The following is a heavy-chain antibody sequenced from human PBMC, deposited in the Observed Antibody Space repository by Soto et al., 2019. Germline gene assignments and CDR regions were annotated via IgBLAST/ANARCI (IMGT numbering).Heavy chain of an antibody. J-gene: IGHJ3*02. D-gene: IGHD2-15*01. Sequence: QITLKESGPTLVKPTQTLTLTCTFSGFSLSTSGVGVGWIRQPPGKALEWLALIYWDDDKRYSPSLKSRLTITKDTSKNQVVLTMTNMDTVDTATDYCAHRQDGDAFDIWGQGTMVTVSS. CDR2: IYWDDDK. CDR3: AHRQDGDAFDI. V-gene: IGHV2-5*02. CDR1: GFSLSTSGVG.